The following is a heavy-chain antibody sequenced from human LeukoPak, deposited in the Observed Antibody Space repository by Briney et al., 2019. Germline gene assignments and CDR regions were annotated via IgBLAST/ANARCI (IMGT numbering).Heavy chain of an antibody. J-gene: IGHJ4*02. Sequence: PSETLSLTCAVSGYSISSGYYWGWIRQPPGKGLEWIGSIYHSGSTYYNPSLKSRVTISVDTSKNQFSLKLSSVTAADTAVYYCARAYSSGWYYFDYWGKGTLVTVSS. V-gene: IGHV4-38-2*01. CDR3: ARAYSSGWYYFDY. CDR2: IYHSGST. D-gene: IGHD6-19*01. CDR1: GYSISSGYY.